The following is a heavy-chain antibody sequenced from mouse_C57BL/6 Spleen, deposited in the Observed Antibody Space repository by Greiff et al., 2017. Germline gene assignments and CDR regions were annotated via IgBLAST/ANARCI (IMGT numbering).Heavy chain of an antibody. D-gene: IGHD4-1*02. J-gene: IGHJ2*01. CDR3: ARSGPNWDFDY. Sequence: QVQLQQPGAELVKPGASVKLSCKASGYTFTSYWMHWVKQRPGRGLEWIGRIAPNSGGTKYNEKFKSKATLTVDKPTSPAYMQLSSLTSEDSAVYYCARSGPNWDFDYWGQGTTRTVSS. CDR1: GYTFTSYW. V-gene: IGHV1-72*01. CDR2: IAPNSGGT.